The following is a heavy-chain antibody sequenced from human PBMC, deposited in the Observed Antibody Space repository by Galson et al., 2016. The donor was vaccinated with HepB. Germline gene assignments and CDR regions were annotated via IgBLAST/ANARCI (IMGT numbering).Heavy chain of an antibody. CDR3: ARGDLYNYRRINS. CDR2: ISYDGSNK. Sequence: SLRLSCAASGFTFSYYGMHWVRQAPGKGLAWVAVISYDGSNKYYADSVKGRITISRDNSKNTLYLQMNRLRAEDTAIYYCARGDLYNYRRINSWGQGTLVTVSS. J-gene: IGHJ4*02. D-gene: IGHD1-20*01. V-gene: IGHV3-30*03. CDR1: GFTFSYYG.